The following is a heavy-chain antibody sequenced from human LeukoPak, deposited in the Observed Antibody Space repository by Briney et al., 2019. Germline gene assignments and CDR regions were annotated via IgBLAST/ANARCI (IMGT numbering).Heavy chain of an antibody. Sequence: SETPSLTSTVSGGSITSYNWNSIPQPARKGLEWSGHIYSSGSTNYNPSLKSRVTMLVDTSKNQFSLKLSSVTAADTAVHYCARGARAGGTTTYFDFWGQGTLVTVTS. J-gene: IGHJ4*02. CDR3: ARGARAGGTTTYFDF. D-gene: IGHD6-13*01. V-gene: IGHV4-4*07. CDR2: IYSSGST. CDR1: GGSITSYN.